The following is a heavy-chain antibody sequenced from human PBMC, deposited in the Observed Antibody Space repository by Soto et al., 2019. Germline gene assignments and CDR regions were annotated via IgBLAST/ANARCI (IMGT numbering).Heavy chain of an antibody. J-gene: IGHJ3*02. CDR3: ARDYYGSGSYPGRNDAFDI. CDR2: IYSGGST. CDR1: GFNASSNY. V-gene: IGHV3-66*01. D-gene: IGHD3-10*01. Sequence: PGGSLRLSCAVSGFNASSNYMSWVRQTPGKGLEWVSVIYSGGSTYYADSVKGRFSLSRDNSKNTLYLQMNSLRAEDTAVYYCARDYYGSGSYPGRNDAFDIWGQGTMVTVSS.